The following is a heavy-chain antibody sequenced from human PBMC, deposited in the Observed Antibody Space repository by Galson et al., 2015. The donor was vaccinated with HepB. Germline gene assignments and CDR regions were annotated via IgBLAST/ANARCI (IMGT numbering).Heavy chain of an antibody. CDR2: INLNTGVT. Sequence: SVKVSCKASGSTFRGYYVEWVRQAPGQGLEWLGRINLNTGVTTYAQKFQGRVTMTRDTSISTAYMELSSLKSDDTAVYYCARGGSSSWHKVDALYIWGQGTTVIVSS. CDR1: GSTFRGYY. J-gene: IGHJ3*02. CDR3: ARGGSSSWHKVDALYI. V-gene: IGHV1-2*06. D-gene: IGHD6-13*01.